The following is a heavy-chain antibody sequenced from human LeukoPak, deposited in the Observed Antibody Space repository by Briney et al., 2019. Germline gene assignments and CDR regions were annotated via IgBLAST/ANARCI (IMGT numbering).Heavy chain of an antibody. CDR1: GFVFNNYG. V-gene: IGHV3-33*01. J-gene: IGHJ4*02. CDR3: ARRSSGTSGLDY. Sequence: GKSLRLSCAASGFVFNNYGMHWVRQAPGKGLEWVAVIWTDGSKKSYADSVKGRFTFTRDNSKNMLYLQMDSLRADDTAVYYCARRSSGTSGLDYWGQGTPVTVSS. D-gene: IGHD1-26*01. CDR2: IWTDGSKK.